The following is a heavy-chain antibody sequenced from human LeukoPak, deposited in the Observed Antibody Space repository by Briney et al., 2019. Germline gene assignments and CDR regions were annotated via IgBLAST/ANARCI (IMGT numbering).Heavy chain of an antibody. D-gene: IGHD2-2*01. Sequence: GGSLRLSCAASGFTFSSYGMHWVRQAPGKGLERLAFVRYDGTDKYYADSVRGRFTISRDNSKNTLYLQMNSLRVEDSAIFFCAKESDTGYCSSTSCPPDHWGQGVLVTVSS. CDR2: VRYDGTDK. V-gene: IGHV3-30*02. CDR3: AKESDTGYCSSTSCPPDH. J-gene: IGHJ5*02. CDR1: GFTFSSYG.